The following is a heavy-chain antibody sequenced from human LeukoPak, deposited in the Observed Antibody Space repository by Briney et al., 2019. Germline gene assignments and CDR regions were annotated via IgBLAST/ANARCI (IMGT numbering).Heavy chain of an antibody. J-gene: IGHJ4*02. Sequence: SETLSLTCTVSGGSISSSSYYWGWIRQAPGKGLEGIVSIYYSGSTYYNPSLKSRVTISVDTSKNQLSLKLSSVTAADTDVYYCARGYSYGLSFDYWGQGTLVTVSS. D-gene: IGHD5-18*01. CDR3: ARGYSYGLSFDY. CDR1: GGSISSSSYY. CDR2: IYYSGST. V-gene: IGHV4-39*07.